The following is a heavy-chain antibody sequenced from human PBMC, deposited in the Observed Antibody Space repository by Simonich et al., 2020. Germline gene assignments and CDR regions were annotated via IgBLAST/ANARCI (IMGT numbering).Heavy chain of an antibody. Sequence: QVQLQESGPGLVKPSETLSLTCTVSGGSISSYYWSWFRQPPGKGLEGIGYIYYSGSTNYNPSLKSRVTISVDTSKNQFSLKLSSVTAADTAVYYCARHDRWLQFYFDYWGQGTLVTVSS. CDR2: IYYSGST. J-gene: IGHJ4*02. V-gene: IGHV4-59*08. D-gene: IGHD5-12*01. CDR1: GGSISSYY. CDR3: ARHDRWLQFYFDY.